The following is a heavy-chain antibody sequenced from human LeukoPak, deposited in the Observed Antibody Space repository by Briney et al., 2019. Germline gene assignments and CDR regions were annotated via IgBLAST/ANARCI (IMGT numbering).Heavy chain of an antibody. D-gene: IGHD6-13*01. Sequence: GGSLRLSCAASGFTFSSYAMSWVRQAPGKGLEWVSAISGSGGSTYYADSVKGRFTISRDNSKNTLYLQMNSLRAEDTAVYYCAKDLEPTGYSSSPLDYWGQGTLVTVSS. V-gene: IGHV3-23*01. CDR1: GFTFSSYA. CDR2: ISGSGGST. CDR3: AKDLEPTGYSSSPLDY. J-gene: IGHJ4*02.